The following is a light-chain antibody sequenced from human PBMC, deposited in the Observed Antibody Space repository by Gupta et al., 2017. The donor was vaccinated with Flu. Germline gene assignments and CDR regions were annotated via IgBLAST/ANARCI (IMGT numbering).Light chain of an antibody. CDR2: VVS. Sequence: QPALTQPASVSGSPGQSITISCTGTSRDVGRSDSVSWYHQHPGKDPKLICFVVSNRPSGVSSRVSGSTSGTTASPTPSVLAAGEETVYYCTAHTSTNALYVFGPGTKVTVL. CDR3: TAHTSTNALYV. CDR1: SRDVGRSDS. J-gene: IGLJ1*01. V-gene: IGLV2-14*01.